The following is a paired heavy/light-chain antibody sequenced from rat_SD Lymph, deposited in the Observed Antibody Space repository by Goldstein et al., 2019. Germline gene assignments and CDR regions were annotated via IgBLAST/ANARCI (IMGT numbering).Heavy chain of an antibody. CDR2: ISTGGGST. CDR3: TTAELGGSPFDY. D-gene: IGHD5-1*01. Sequence: EVQLVESGGGLVQPGRSLKLSCAASGFTFSNYYMAWVRQAPTKGLEWVAYISTGGGSTYYRDSVKGRFTISRDNAKSTLYLQMDSLRSEDTATYYCTTAELGGSPFDYWGQGVMVTVSS. J-gene: IGHJ2*01. CDR1: GFTFSNYY. V-gene: IGHV5-27*01.
Light chain of an antibody. Sequence: DIQMTQSPASLSASLGETVTIECRASEDIYNGLAWYQQKPGKSPQLLIYNANSLHTGVPSRFSGSGSGTQYSLKINSLQSEDVASYFCQQYYDYPWTFGGGTKLELK. CDR3: QQYYDYPWT. V-gene: IGKV12S36*01. CDR2: NAN. J-gene: IGKJ1*01. CDR1: EDIYNG.